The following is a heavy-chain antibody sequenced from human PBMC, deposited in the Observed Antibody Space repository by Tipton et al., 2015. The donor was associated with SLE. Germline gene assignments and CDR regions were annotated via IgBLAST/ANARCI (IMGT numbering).Heavy chain of an antibody. CDR2: IYYGGGT. Sequence: TLSLTCTVSGDSISNGDDYWSWIRQPPGKGLEWIGNIYYGGGTYYNPSLESRVTISVDTSKNQFSLKLSSVTAADTAVYYCARQTGHDAFDIWGQGTMVTVSS. V-gene: IGHV4-30-4*08. CDR3: ARQTGHDAFDI. J-gene: IGHJ3*02. CDR1: GDSISNGDDY. D-gene: IGHD3-10*01.